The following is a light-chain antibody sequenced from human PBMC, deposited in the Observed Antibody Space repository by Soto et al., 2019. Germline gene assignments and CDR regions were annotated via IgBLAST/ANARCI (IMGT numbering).Light chain of an antibody. V-gene: IGKV3D-20*01. CDR2: DTS. CDR1: QSITNNY. CDR3: QQFGSLIT. J-gene: IGKJ4*01. Sequence: DIVLTQSPATLSLSPGERATLPCGASQSITNNYLAWYQQKPGLAPRLLIYDTSKRAIGIPDRFSGSGSGTDFTLTISRLEPEDFAVYYCQQFGSLITFGGGTKVEIK.